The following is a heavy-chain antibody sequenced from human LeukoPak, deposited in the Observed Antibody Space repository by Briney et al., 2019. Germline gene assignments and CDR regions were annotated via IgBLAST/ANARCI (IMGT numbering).Heavy chain of an antibody. J-gene: IGHJ5*02. V-gene: IGHV1-18*01. CDR1: GYTFTNYG. D-gene: IGHD3-3*01. Sequence: ASVKVSCKASGYTFTNYGISWVRQATGQRLEWMGWISIYNGNTDYAQKRRGRVTMTTDTSTSTAYMELMSLRSDDTAVYYCARITYDFWSGYYMPDDPWGQGTLVTVSS. CDR3: ARITYDFWSGYYMPDDP. CDR2: ISIYNGNT.